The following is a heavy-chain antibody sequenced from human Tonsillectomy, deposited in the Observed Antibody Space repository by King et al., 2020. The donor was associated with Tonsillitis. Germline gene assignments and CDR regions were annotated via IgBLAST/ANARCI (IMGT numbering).Heavy chain of an antibody. V-gene: IGHV3-15*01. CDR2: IKNSGTT. D-gene: IGHD6-13*01. Sequence: VQLVESGGDLVKPGGSLRLSCVVSGLKFSDAWMAWVRQALRKGLEWVGRIKNSGTTDFAAPVKGRFSMSRDNSKNTIYLQMSGLKDEDTGVYYCAHVRDPSSWSLGSWGQGTLVTVSS. CDR1: GLKFSDAW. J-gene: IGHJ1*01. CDR3: AHVRDPSSWSLGS.